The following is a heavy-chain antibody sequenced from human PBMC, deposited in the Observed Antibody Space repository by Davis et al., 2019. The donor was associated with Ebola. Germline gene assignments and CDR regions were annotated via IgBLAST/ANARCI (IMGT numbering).Heavy chain of an antibody. CDR1: GGTFSSYA. J-gene: IGHJ4*02. V-gene: IGHV1-2*02. D-gene: IGHD3-10*01. CDR2: INAGNGNT. CDR3: ARARITMVRGVKPFDY. Sequence: ASVKVSCKASGGTFSSYAISWVRQAPGQGLEWMGWINAGNGNTKYSQKFQGRVTMTRDTSISTAYMELSRLRSDDTAVYYCARARITMVRGVKPFDYWGQGTLVTVSS.